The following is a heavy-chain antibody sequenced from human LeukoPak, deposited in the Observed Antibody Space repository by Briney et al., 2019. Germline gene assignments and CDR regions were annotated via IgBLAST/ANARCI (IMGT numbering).Heavy chain of an antibody. J-gene: IGHJ6*02. CDR1: GYTFTSYY. Sequence: ASVKVSRKASGYTFTSYYMHWVRQAPGQGLEWMGIINPSGGSTSYAQKFQGRVTMTRDTSTSTVYMELSSLRSEDTAVYYCAREARVVDYYYGMDVWGQGTTVTVSS. D-gene: IGHD2-15*01. CDR2: INPSGGST. V-gene: IGHV1-46*01. CDR3: AREARVVDYYYGMDV.